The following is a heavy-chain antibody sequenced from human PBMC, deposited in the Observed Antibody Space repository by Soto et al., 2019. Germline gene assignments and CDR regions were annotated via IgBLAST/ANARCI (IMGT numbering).Heavy chain of an antibody. CDR1: GGSISSGAHY. D-gene: IGHD5-12*01. J-gene: IGHJ5*02. CDR3: ATWGGSGSFGLDP. CDR2: IYYSGST. Sequence: QVQLQESGPGLVKPSQTLSLSCTVSGGSISSGAHYWSWIRQHPGKGLEWIGYIYYSGSTYYNPYLESLVTISVDTSKNQFSVNLSSVTAADTAVYYCATWGGSGSFGLDPWGQGTLVTVSS. V-gene: IGHV4-31*01.